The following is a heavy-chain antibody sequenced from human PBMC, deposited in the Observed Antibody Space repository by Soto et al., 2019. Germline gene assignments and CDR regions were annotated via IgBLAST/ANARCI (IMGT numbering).Heavy chain of an antibody. CDR1: GGSVSSGSYY. V-gene: IGHV4-61*01. D-gene: IGHD3-10*01. Sequence: SETLSLTCTVSGGSVSSGSYYWSWIRQPPGKGLEWIGYIYYSGSTNYNPSLKSRVTISVDTSKNQFSLKLSSVTAADTAVYYCARYPGGYGSGIHDSFEIWGQGTMVTVSS. CDR2: IYYSGST. J-gene: IGHJ3*02. CDR3: ARYPGGYGSGIHDSFEI.